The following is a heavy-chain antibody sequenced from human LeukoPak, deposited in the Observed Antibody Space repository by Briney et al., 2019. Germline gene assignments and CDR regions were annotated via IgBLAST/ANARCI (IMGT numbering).Heavy chain of an antibody. Sequence: PGGSLRLSCAASGFTFSYYSMNWVRQAPGKGLEWVSVIYTGGSTYYADSVKGRFTISRDNSKNTLYLQMNSLRAEDTAVYYCARDFPGIAVAGTRPLDYWGQGTLVTVSS. CDR3: ARDFPGIAVAGTRPLDY. CDR1: GFTFSYYS. CDR2: IYTGGST. D-gene: IGHD6-19*01. V-gene: IGHV3-53*01. J-gene: IGHJ4*02.